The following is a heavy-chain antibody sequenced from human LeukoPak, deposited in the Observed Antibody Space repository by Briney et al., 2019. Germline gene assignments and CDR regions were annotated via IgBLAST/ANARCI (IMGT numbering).Heavy chain of an antibody. Sequence: ASVKVSCKASGYTFTSYDINWVRPATGQGLEWMGWMNPNSGNTGYAQKFQGRVTMTRNTSISTAYMELSSLRSEDTAVYYCARGRRYYYGSGSHHYWGQGTLVTVSS. J-gene: IGHJ4*02. CDR1: GYTFTSYD. D-gene: IGHD3-10*01. V-gene: IGHV1-8*01. CDR2: MNPNSGNT. CDR3: ARGRRYYYGSGSHHY.